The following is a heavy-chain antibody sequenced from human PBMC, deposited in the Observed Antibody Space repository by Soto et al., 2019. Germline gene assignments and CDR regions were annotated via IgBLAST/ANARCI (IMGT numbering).Heavy chain of an antibody. V-gene: IGHV1-46*01. Sequence: QVQLVQSGAEVKKPGASVKVSCKASGYTFTSYYMHWVRQAPGQGLEWMGIINPSGGSTSYAQKSQGRFTMTRDTSTSTVYMELSSLRSEDTAVYYCARDSGWGSSWLYYYYGMDVWGQGTTVTVSS. CDR1: GYTFTSYY. CDR3: ARDSGWGSSWLYYYYGMDV. D-gene: IGHD6-13*01. CDR2: INPSGGST. J-gene: IGHJ6*02.